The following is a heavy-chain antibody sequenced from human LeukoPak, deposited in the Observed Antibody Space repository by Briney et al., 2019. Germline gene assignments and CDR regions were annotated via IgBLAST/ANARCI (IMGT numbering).Heavy chain of an antibody. Sequence: GGSLRLSCAASGFTFSSYSMNWVRQAPGKGLEWVSSISSSSSYIYYADSVKGRFTISRDNAKNSLHLQMNSLRAEDTAVYYCAGGGSYLGYYFDYWGQGTLVTVSS. J-gene: IGHJ4*02. CDR2: ISSSSSYI. D-gene: IGHD1-26*01. V-gene: IGHV3-21*01. CDR1: GFTFSSYS. CDR3: AGGGSYLGYYFDY.